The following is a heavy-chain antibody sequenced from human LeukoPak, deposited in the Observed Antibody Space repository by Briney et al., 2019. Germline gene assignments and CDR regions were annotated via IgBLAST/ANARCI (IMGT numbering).Heavy chain of an antibody. D-gene: IGHD2-15*01. V-gene: IGHV1-18*04. CDR2: ISAYNGNT. CDR1: GYTFTSYG. CDR3: ARDRIPYCNGGSCYYFDY. Sequence: ASVKVSCKASGYTFTSYGISWVRQAPGQGLEWMGWISAYNGNTNYAQKLQGRVTMTTDTSTSTAYMELRSLRSDDTAVYYCARDRIPYCNGGSCYYFDYWGQGTLVTVSS. J-gene: IGHJ4*02.